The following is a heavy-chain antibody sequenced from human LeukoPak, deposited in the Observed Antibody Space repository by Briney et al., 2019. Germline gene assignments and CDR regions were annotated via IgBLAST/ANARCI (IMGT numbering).Heavy chain of an antibody. V-gene: IGHV3-48*04. J-gene: IGHJ4*02. D-gene: IGHD3-10*01. CDR3: ARGNLNSGSGSSPLDY. Sequence: PGESLRLSCGASGFSFTTYWMGWVRQAPGKGLEWVSYISSSGSTIYYADSVKGRFTISRDNAKNSLYLQMNGLRAEDTAVYYCARGNLNSGSGSSPLDYWGQGTLVTVSS. CDR2: ISSSGSTI. CDR1: GFSFTTYW.